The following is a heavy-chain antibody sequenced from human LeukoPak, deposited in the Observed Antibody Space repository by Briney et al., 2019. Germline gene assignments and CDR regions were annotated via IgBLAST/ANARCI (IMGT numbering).Heavy chain of an antibody. CDR3: ASRSGYGSVDAFDI. D-gene: IGHD5-12*01. CDR2: IHPGDSDT. Sequence: GESLKISCKGSGYTFTSYWIGWVRQMPGKGLEYMGIIHPGDSDTRYSPSFQGQVTISVDRSSSTAYLQWSSLKASDTAMYYCASRSGYGSVDAFDIWGQGTMVTVSS. J-gene: IGHJ3*02. CDR1: GYTFTSYW. V-gene: IGHV5-51*01.